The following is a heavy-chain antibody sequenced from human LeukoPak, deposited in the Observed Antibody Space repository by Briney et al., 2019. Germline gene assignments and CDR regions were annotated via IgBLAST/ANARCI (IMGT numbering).Heavy chain of an antibody. Sequence: PGGSLRLSCAASGFTFSDYYMSWIRQAPGKGLEWVSYISSSGSTIYYADSVKGRFTISRDNAKNSLYLQMNSLRAEDTAVYYCAATITIFGVVIPQFDYWGQGTLVTVSS. CDR1: GFTFSDYY. CDR3: AATITIFGVVIPQFDY. D-gene: IGHD3-3*01. J-gene: IGHJ4*02. V-gene: IGHV3-11*01. CDR2: ISSSGSTI.